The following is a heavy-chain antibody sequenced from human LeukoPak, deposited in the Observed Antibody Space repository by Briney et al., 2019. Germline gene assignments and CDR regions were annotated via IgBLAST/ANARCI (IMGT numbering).Heavy chain of an antibody. V-gene: IGHV3-23*01. CDR2: IRGSGGST. D-gene: IGHD6-13*01. CDR1: GFTFSSYA. Sequence: GGSLRLSCAASGFTFSSYAMSWVRQAPGKGLEWVSAIRGSGGSTYYADSVKGRFTISRDNSKNTLYLQMNSLRAEDTAVYYCAKDRGVYSSSWYGYWGQGTLVTVSS. J-gene: IGHJ4*02. CDR3: AKDRGVYSSSWYGY.